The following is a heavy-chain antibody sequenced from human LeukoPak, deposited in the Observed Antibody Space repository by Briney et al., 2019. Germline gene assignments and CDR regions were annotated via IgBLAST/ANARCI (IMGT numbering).Heavy chain of an antibody. CDR2: ISGSGGST. CDR1: GFTFSSYA. V-gene: IGHV3-23*01. D-gene: IGHD7-27*01. Sequence: GGSLRLSCAASGFTFSSYAMSWVRQAPGKGLEWVSAISGSGGSTYYADSVKGRFTVSRDDSKNTLYLQMNSLRAEDTAVYYCAKDGGLWVSAHWGDSWGRGTLVTVSS. J-gene: IGHJ4*02. CDR3: AKDGGLWVSAHWGDS.